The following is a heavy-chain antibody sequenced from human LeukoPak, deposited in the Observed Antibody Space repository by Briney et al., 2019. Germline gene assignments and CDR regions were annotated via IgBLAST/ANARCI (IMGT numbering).Heavy chain of an antibody. D-gene: IGHD3-10*01. Sequence: SQTLSLTCTVSGGSITSGGYYWSWIRQHPGKGLEWIGYIYYSGSTYYNPSLKSRVTISVDASKNQFSLKLNSVTAADTAVYHCARQVYISGSLFDYWGQGTLVTVSS. V-gene: IGHV4-31*03. CDR1: GGSITSGGYY. J-gene: IGHJ4*02. CDR2: IYYSGST. CDR3: ARQVYISGSLFDY.